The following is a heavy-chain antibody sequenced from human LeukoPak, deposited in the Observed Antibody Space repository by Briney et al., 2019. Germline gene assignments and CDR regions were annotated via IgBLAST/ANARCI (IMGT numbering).Heavy chain of an antibody. V-gene: IGHV4-34*01. CDR3: ARGHYGDYPAAFGI. D-gene: IGHD4-17*01. CDR2: INHRGST. J-gene: IGHJ3*02. CDR1: GGSFSGYY. Sequence: SETLSLTCAVYGGSFSGYYWSWIRQPPGKGLEWIGEINHRGSTNYNPSLKSRVTISVDTSKNQFSLKLSSVTAADTAVYYCARGHYGDYPAAFGIWGQGTMVTVSS.